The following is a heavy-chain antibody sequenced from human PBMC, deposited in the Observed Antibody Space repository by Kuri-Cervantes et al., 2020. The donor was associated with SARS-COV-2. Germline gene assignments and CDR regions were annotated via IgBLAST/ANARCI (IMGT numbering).Heavy chain of an antibody. Sequence: GESLKISCAASGFIFSCHAMAWVRQAPGKGLEWVSAISGSGGSTYYADSVKGRFTISRDNSKNTLYLQMNSLRAEDTAVYYCAKDIDTAMVTPIDYWGQGTLVTVSS. V-gene: IGHV3-23*01. D-gene: IGHD5-18*01. J-gene: IGHJ4*02. CDR1: GFIFSCHA. CDR3: AKDIDTAMVTPIDY. CDR2: ISGSGGST.